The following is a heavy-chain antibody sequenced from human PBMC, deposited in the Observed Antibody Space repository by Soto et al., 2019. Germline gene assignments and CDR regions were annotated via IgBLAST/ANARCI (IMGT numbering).Heavy chain of an antibody. Sequence: GGSLRLSCAASGFTFDDYAMHWVRQAPGKGLEWVSGISWNSGSIGYADSVKGRFTISRDNAKNSLYLQMNSLRAEDTALYYCAKDISRNYYDSSGYYYRYWGQGT. CDR2: ISWNSGSI. J-gene: IGHJ4*02. D-gene: IGHD3-22*01. CDR1: GFTFDDYA. CDR3: AKDISRNYYDSSGYYYRY. V-gene: IGHV3-9*01.